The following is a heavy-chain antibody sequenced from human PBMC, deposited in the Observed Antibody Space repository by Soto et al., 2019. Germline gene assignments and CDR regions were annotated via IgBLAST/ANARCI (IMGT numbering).Heavy chain of an antibody. Sequence: QVHLEQSGAEVKKPRSSVKVSCKASGGTFRTAAVSWVRQAPGQGLEWLGGIMPVFRTPDYAQKFQGRVTITADESTSTAYMELSGLRSDDTAVYYCARDNDRPQLGGNYYYILDVWGQGTTITVSS. CDR2: IMPVFRTP. CDR1: GGTFRTAA. V-gene: IGHV1-69*12. J-gene: IGHJ6*02. D-gene: IGHD2-8*01. CDR3: ARDNDRPQLGGNYYYILDV.